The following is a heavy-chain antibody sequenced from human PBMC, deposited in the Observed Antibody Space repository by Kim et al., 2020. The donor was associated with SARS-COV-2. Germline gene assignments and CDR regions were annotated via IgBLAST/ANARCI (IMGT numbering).Heavy chain of an antibody. CDR3: AKETSGSLWGTYGMDV. V-gene: IGHV3-23*01. Sequence: GGSLRLSCAASGFTFSSYAMSWVRQAPGKGLEWVSAISGSGGSTYYADSVKGRFTISRDNSKNTLYLQMNSLRAEDTAVYYCAKETSGSLWGTYGMDVWGQGTTVTVSS. D-gene: IGHD3-10*01. CDR1: GFTFSSYA. J-gene: IGHJ6*02. CDR2: ISGSGGST.